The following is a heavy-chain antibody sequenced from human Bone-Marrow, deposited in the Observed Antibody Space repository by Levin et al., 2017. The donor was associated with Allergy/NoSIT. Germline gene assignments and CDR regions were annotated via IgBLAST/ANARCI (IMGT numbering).Heavy chain of an antibody. CDR2: LYSRLPP. CDR3: AREDGYVFDY. Sequence: GKGGSFLFSLYSRLPPSSPPSLQSRLSISIDTSKNQFSLRLTSVTAADTAVYYCAREDGYVFDYWGQGTLVTVSS. J-gene: IGHJ4*02. V-gene: IGHV4-31*02. D-gene: IGHD5-24*01.